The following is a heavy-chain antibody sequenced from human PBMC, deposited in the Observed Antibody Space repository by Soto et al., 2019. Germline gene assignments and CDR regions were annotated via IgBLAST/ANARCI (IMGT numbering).Heavy chain of an antibody. V-gene: IGHV4-30-2*01. CDR1: GVSISSGGYS. Sequence: QLQLQESGSGLVKPSQTLSLTCAVSGVSISSGGYSWSWIRQPPGKGLEWIGYVYHSGSTYYNPSLKSRVTISVDRSKNKFSLKLSSVTAADTAVYYCASAGGLGAVAADYWGQGTLVTVSS. CDR3: ASAGGLGAVAADY. J-gene: IGHJ4*02. CDR2: VYHSGST. D-gene: IGHD6-19*01.